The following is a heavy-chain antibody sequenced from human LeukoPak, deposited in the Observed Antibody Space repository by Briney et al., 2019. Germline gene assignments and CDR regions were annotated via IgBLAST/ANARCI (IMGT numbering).Heavy chain of an antibody. CDR2: IYYSGST. CDR3: ARVDSSGYMDY. D-gene: IGHD3-22*01. Sequence: SETLSLTCTVSGGSISSYYWSWIRQPPGKGLEWIGYIYYSGSTNYNPSLKSRVTISVDTSKNQFSLKLSSVTAADTAVYYCARVDSSGYMDYWGQGTLVTVSS. J-gene: IGHJ4*02. V-gene: IGHV4-59*01. CDR1: GGSISSYY.